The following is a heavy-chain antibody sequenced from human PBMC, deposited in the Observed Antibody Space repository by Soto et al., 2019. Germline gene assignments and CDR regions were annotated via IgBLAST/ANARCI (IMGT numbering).Heavy chain of an antibody. CDR3: ATPTGSGQGFYYFDY. J-gene: IGHJ4*02. CDR1: GFIFSTYG. V-gene: IGHV3-30*03. D-gene: IGHD2-15*01. CDR2: ISYDGSDK. Sequence: PGGSLRLSCAASGFIFSTYGMHWVRQAPGKGLEWVAVISYDGSDKYYADSVKGRFTISRDNSKNTLYLQMNSLRGEDTALYYCATPTGSGQGFYYFDYWGQGTLVTVSS.